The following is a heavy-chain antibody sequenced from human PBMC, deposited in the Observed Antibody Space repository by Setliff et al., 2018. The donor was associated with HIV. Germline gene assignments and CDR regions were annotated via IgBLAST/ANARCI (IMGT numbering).Heavy chain of an antibody. CDR3: ATYHYYDSSAYYVDLYYLDY. J-gene: IGHJ4*02. Sequence: SVKVSCKASGFTFNHYALSWVRQAPGQRPEWMGGTIPMSDIPNYAQKFQGRVTITTDESTNTVYMELSSLRSDDTAVYYCATYHYYDSSAYYVDLYYLDYWGQGTLVTVSS. CDR1: GFTFNHYA. V-gene: IGHV1-69*05. D-gene: IGHD3-22*01. CDR2: TIPMSDIP.